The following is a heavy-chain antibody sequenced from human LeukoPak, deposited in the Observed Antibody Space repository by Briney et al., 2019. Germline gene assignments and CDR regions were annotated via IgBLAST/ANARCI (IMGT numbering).Heavy chain of an antibody. CDR2: IYNSGIT. J-gene: IGHJ5*02. V-gene: IGHV4-61*01. D-gene: IGHD3-10*01. CDR1: GYSISSGYY. CDR3: ARGHDYYGSGRQSWFDP. Sequence: PSETLSLTCTVSGYSISSGYYWGWIRQPPGKGLEWIGYIYNSGITNYNPSLKSRVTISADTSKNQFSLKLTSVTAADTAVYYCARGHDYYGSGRQSWFDPWGQGTLVTVSS.